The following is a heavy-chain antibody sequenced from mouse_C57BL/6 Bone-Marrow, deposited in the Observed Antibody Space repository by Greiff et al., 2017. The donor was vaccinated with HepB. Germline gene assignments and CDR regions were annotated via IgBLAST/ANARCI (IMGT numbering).Heavy chain of an antibody. D-gene: IGHD1-1*01. CDR2: IGPGSGST. V-gene: IGHV1-77*01. CDR3: ARYGGTTVVATRGYFAY. Sequence: VKLVEPGAELVKPGASVKISCKASGYTFTDYYINWVKQRPGQGLEWIGKIGPGSGSTYYNEKFKGKAKLTADKSSSTADMQLSSQTSEDSAVYVCARYGGTTVVATRGYFAYWGQGTTLTVSA. CDR1: GYTFTDYY. J-gene: IGHJ2*01.